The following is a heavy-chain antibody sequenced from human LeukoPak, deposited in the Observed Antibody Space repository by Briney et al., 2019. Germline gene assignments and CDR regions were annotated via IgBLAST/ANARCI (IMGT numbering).Heavy chain of an antibody. CDR2: IYYSGST. CDR3: AREDDTSGCDAFDV. CDR1: GGSISSSGYY. J-gene: IGHJ3*01. Sequence: SETLSLTRTVSGGSISSSGYYWGWIRQPPGKGLEWIGSIYYSGSTYYNPSLKSRLTISVDTSKNQFSLKLSSVTAADTSVYYCAREDDTSGCDAFDVWGQGTMVTVSS. V-gene: IGHV4-39*02. D-gene: IGHD3-22*01.